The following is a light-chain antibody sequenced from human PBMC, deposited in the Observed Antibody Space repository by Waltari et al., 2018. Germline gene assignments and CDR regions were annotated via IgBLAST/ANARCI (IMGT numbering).Light chain of an antibody. J-gene: IGKJ4*01. CDR2: DSS. CDR1: QSVSTY. V-gene: IGKV3-11*01. Sequence: EIVLTQSPATLSLSPGERATLSCRASQSVSTYLDWYQQRPGQAPRLLIYDSSNRATGIPARFSGSGSETDFTLTISSLEPEDFAVYYCQQRYKWPLTFGGGSKVEI. CDR3: QQRYKWPLT.